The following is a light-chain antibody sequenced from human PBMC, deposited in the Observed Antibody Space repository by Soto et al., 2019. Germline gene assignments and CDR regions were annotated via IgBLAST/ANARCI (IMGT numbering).Light chain of an antibody. CDR1: QTVGRSY. J-gene: IGKJ1*01. CDR2: GTS. CDR3: QQYDSTPPWT. V-gene: IGKV3-20*01. Sequence: EVVLTQSPGIMYLSPGERATLSCRASQTVGRSYLAWYQQKPGQAPRLLIFGTSTRATGIPDRFSGGGSGTDFTLTISRLDPEDFAVYYWQQYDSTPPWTFGQGTRVEVK.